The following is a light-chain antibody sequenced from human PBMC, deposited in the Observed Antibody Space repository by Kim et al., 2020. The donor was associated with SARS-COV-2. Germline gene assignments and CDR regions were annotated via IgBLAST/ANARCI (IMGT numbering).Light chain of an antibody. CDR2: YDS. J-gene: IGLJ3*02. CDR3: QVWDSSRV. V-gene: IGLV3-21*04. CDR1: NIGSKS. Sequence: SYELTQPPSVSVAPGKTARITCGGNNIGSKSVHWYQQKPGPAPVLVIYYDSDRPSGIPERFSGSNSGNTATLTISRVEAGDEADYYCQVWDSSRVFGGGT.